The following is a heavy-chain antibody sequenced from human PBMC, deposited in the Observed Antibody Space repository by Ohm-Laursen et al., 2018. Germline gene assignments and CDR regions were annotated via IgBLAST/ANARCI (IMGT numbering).Heavy chain of an antibody. CDR1: GFTFRSYA. CDR3: AKGSVLGSSSWYPPDDY. D-gene: IGHD6-13*01. CDR2: ISGSGGST. V-gene: IGHV3-23*01. J-gene: IGHJ4*02. Sequence: SLRLSCSASGFTFRSYAMSWVRQAPGKGLQWVSAISGSGGSTYYADSVKGRFTISRDNSKNTLYLQMNSLRAEDTAVYYCAKGSVLGSSSWYPPDDYWGQGTLVTVSS.